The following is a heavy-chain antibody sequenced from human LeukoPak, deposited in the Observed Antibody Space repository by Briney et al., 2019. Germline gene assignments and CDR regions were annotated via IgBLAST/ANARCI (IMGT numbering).Heavy chain of an antibody. CDR2: IRDDGSNK. D-gene: IGHD2-2*01. CDR1: GFTFSSYG. V-gene: IGHV3-30*02. J-gene: IGHJ4*02. CDR3: AKDRIVVVPAAMGVLDY. Sequence: GGSLRLSCAASGFTFSSYGMHWVRQAPGQGLEWVAFIRDDGSNKYYADSVKGRFTISRDNSKSTLYLQMNSLRAEDTAVYYCAKDRIVVVPAAMGVLDYWGQGTLVTVSS.